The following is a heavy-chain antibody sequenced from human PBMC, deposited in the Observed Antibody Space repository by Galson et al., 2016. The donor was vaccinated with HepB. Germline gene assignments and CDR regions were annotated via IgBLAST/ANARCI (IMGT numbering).Heavy chain of an antibody. V-gene: IGHV4-31*03. CDR2: IYDGGNT. J-gene: IGHJ4*02. CDR3: ARARSAVSAYLDY. Sequence: TLSLTCTVSGGSISSGGYYWSWIRQHPGKGLEWIGYIYDGGNTYYSPSLKCRVTISVDTSKNQLSLKVRSVTAADSAVYYCARARSAVSAYLDYWGQGTLVTVSS. D-gene: IGHD6-19*01. CDR1: GGSISSGGYY.